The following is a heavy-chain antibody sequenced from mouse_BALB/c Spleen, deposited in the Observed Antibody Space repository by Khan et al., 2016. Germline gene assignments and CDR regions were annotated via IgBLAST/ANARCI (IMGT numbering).Heavy chain of an antibody. D-gene: IGHD1-2*01. CDR3: ARRHYYGYMNY. J-gene: IGHJ2*01. CDR1: GFDFSRYW. CDR2: INPDSSTI. Sequence: EVKLLESGGGLVQPGGSLKLSCAASGFDFSRYWMSWVRQAPGKGLEWIGEINPDSSTINYTPSLKDKFIISRDNAKNTLYLQMSKVSSEDTALYYGARRHYYGYMNYWGQGTTLTVSS. V-gene: IGHV4-1*02.